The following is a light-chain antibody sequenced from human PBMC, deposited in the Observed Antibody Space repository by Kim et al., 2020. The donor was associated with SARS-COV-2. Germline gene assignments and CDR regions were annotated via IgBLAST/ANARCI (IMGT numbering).Light chain of an antibody. V-gene: IGLV10-54*01. Sequence: QAGLTQPPSVSKGLRQTATLTCTGNSNNVGNQGAAWLQQHQGHPPKLLSYRNNNRPSGISERLSASRSGNTASLTITGLQPEDEADYYCSAWDSSLSGWVFGEGTKLTVL. J-gene: IGLJ3*02. CDR3: SAWDSSLSGWV. CDR1: SNNVGNQG. CDR2: RNN.